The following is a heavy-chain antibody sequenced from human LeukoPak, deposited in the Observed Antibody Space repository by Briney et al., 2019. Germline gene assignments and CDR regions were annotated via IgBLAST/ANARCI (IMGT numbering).Heavy chain of an antibody. CDR3: HVQWLVSEPGGWYFDL. Sequence: ASVKVSCKASGYTFTSYYMHWVRQAPGQGLEWMGIINPSGGSTSYAQKFQGRVTMTRDTSTSTVYMELSSLRSEDTAAYYCHVQWLVSEPGGWYFDLWGRGTLVTVSS. CDR1: GYTFTSYY. V-gene: IGHV1-46*01. D-gene: IGHD6-19*01. CDR2: INPSGGST. J-gene: IGHJ2*01.